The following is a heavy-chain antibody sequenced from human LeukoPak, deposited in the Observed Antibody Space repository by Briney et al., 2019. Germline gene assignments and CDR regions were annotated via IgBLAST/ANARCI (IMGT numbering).Heavy chain of an antibody. CDR2: VFYSGST. CDR1: GFTFSDYY. V-gene: IGHV4-59*05. CDR3: ARGSGYY. D-gene: IGHD3-16*01. Sequence: GSLRLSCAASGFTFSDYYMSWIRQPPGKGLEWVGSVFYSGSTYYTASLKSRLTISVDTSKNQFSLKLTSVTAADTAVYFCARGSGYYWGQGTLVTVSS. J-gene: IGHJ4*02.